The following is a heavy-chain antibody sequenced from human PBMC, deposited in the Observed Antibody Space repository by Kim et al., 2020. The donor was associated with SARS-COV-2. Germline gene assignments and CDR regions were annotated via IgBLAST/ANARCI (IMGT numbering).Heavy chain of an antibody. CDR2: IYSGDST. CDR3: AGVKAGAEGFDH. V-gene: IGHV3-53*01. Sequence: GGSLRLSCAAPDFSVSQNYMAWVRRAPGKGLEWVSVIYSGDSTYYADSVRGRFIIARDTSRNSLNLEMHSLRADDTALYYCAGVKAGAEGFDHWGQGTLVTVSS. D-gene: IGHD6-13*01. J-gene: IGHJ4*02. CDR1: DFSVSQNY.